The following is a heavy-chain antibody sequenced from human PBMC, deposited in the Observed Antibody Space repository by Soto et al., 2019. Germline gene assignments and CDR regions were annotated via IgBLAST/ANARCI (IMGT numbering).Heavy chain of an antibody. CDR3: ARDRWARSSGYDWHFDY. D-gene: IGHD5-12*01. Sequence: EVQLVESGGVLVQPGGSLRLSCAASGLSFSSYEMNWVRQAPGKGLEWVAYISSGGGNIYYADSVKGRFTISRNTAKSSVDLQMNSLRAEDTAIYYCARDRWARSSGYDWHFDYWGQGTLVTVSS. J-gene: IGHJ4*02. CDR2: ISSGGGNI. CDR1: GLSFSSYE. V-gene: IGHV3-48*03.